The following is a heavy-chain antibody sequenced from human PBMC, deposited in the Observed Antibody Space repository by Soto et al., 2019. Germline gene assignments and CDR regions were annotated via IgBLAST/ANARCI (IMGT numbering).Heavy chain of an antibody. Sequence: GGSLRLSCAASGFTFSSYGMHWVRQAPGKGLEWVAVISYDGSNKYYADSVKGRFTISRDNPKNTLYLQMNSLRAEDTAVYYCAKDLTYYDFWSGYYRYYYYGMDVWGQGTTVTVSS. J-gene: IGHJ6*02. CDR3: AKDLTYYDFWSGYYRYYYYGMDV. CDR2: ISYDGSNK. CDR1: GFTFSSYG. V-gene: IGHV3-30*18. D-gene: IGHD3-3*01.